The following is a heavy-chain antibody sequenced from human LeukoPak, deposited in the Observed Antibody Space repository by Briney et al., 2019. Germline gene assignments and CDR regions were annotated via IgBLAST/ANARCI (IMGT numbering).Heavy chain of an antibody. CDR3: ARGDFGVVTHFDY. Sequence: GGSLRLSCTASGFTISSNWMSWVRQAPGRGVEWVANIKQDGGEKYYVDSVKGRFTISRDNAKNSLYLQMSSLRAEDTAIYYCARGDFGVVTHFDYWGQGTLVTVSS. D-gene: IGHD3-3*01. CDR2: IKQDGGEK. CDR1: GFTISSNW. V-gene: IGHV3-7*01. J-gene: IGHJ4*02.